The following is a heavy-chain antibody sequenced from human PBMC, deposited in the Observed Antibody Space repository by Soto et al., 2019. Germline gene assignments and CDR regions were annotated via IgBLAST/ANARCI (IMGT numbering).Heavy chain of an antibody. Sequence: SETLSLTCTVSGDSISAYSWSWVRQPPGKGLEWIGNIHYNGNTKYNPSLKSRVTMSVDTSKNQCSLKLISVTAADTAKYFCAREGKLGRWLHHLDFWGQGTVLTVS. V-gene: IGHV4-59*01. D-gene: IGHD5-12*01. CDR3: AREGKLGRWLHHLDF. CDR2: IHYNGNT. CDR1: GDSISAYS. J-gene: IGHJ4*02.